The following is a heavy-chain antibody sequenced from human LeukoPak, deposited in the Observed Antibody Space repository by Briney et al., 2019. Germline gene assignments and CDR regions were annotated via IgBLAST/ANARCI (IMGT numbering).Heavy chain of an antibody. CDR2: ISGSGGST. CDR1: GFTFSSYA. V-gene: IGHV3-23*01. CDR3: AKGEVVPAAIPGLDY. D-gene: IGHD2-2*01. J-gene: IGHJ4*02. Sequence: GGSLRLSCAASGFTFSSYAMSRVRQAPGKGLEWVSAISGSGGSTYYADSVKGRFTISRDNSKNTLYLQMNSLRAEDTAVYYCAKGEVVPAAIPGLDYWGQGTLVTVSS.